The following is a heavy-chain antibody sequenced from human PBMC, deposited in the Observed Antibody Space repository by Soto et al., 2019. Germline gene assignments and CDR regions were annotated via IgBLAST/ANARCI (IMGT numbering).Heavy chain of an antibody. CDR1: GFTFSTYW. Sequence: GGSLRLSCAASGFTFSTYWMNWVRQAPGKGLEWVANIKQDGSEKYYVDSVKGRFAISRDNAKDSLFLQMNNLRAEDTAVYYCVRDWSTFWGMDVWGQGTTVTAP. V-gene: IGHV3-7*01. CDR2: IKQDGSEK. J-gene: IGHJ6*02. CDR3: VRDWSTFWGMDV.